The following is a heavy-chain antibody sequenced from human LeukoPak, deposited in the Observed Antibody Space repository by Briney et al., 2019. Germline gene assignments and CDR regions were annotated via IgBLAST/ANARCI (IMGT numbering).Heavy chain of an antibody. J-gene: IGHJ5*02. D-gene: IGHD5/OR15-5a*01. CDR2: ISSSSSTI. CDR3: ATGVSVPIDA. Sequence: PGGSLRLSCAASGFTFSRYTMNWVRQAPGKGLEWISYISSSSSTIYYADSVKGRFTISRDNANNSVNLQMNSLRAEDTAVYYCATGVSVPIDAWGQGPLVTVSS. V-gene: IGHV3-48*01. CDR1: GFTFSRYT.